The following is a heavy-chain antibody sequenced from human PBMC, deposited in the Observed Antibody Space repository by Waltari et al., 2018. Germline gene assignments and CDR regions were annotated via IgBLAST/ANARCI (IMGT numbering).Heavy chain of an antibody. CDR1: GFTFSSYS. CDR2: ISSSSSYI. Sequence: EVQLVESGGGLVKPGGSLRLSCAASGFTFSSYSMNWVRQAPGTGLEWVSSISSSSSYIYYADSVKGRFTISRDNAKNSLYLQMNSLRAEDTAVYYCARDRGVGNQMGYYYGMDVWGQGTTVTVSS. CDR3: ARDRGVGNQMGYYYGMDV. D-gene: IGHD3-10*01. V-gene: IGHV3-21*01. J-gene: IGHJ6*02.